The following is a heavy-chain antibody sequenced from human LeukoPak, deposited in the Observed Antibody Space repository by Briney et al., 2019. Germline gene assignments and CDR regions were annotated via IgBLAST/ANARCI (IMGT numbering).Heavy chain of an antibody. J-gene: IGHJ4*02. D-gene: IGHD6-13*01. V-gene: IGHV3-23*01. CDR3: AKEERAAAGRDFEY. CDR2: ISGSGDNT. CDR1: GFTFSSYA. Sequence: GGSLRLSCAASGFTFSSYAMSWVRQAPGKGLEWVSSISGSGDNTYYADYVKGRFTISRDNSKNTLYLQMNSLRADDTAVYYCAKEERAAAGRDFEYWGQGTLVTVSS.